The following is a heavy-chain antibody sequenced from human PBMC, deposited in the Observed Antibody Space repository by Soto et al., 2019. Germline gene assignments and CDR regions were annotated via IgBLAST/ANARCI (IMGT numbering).Heavy chain of an antibody. D-gene: IGHD5-12*01. CDR3: ARAVGILATPRGVAFDI. V-gene: IGHV1-46*01. J-gene: IGHJ3*02. Sequence: ASVKVSCKASGYTFTNYYMHWVRQAPGQGLEWMGIINPNGGSTSYAQKFQGRVTMTRDTSTSTVYMDLSSLRSEDTAVYYCARAVGILATPRGVAFDIWGRGTMVTVSS. CDR2: INPNGGST. CDR1: GYTFTNYY.